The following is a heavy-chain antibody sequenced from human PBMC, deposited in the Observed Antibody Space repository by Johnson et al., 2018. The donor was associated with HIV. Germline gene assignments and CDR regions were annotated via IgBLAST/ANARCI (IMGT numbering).Heavy chain of an antibody. Sequence: QVQLVESGGGVVQPGRSLRLSCAASGFTFSSYPMHWVRQAPGKGLQWVAVISYDGSNKYFADSVKGRFTISRDDSKNSLYLQMNSLKTEDTAVYYCARVGQQSNAFDIWGQGTMVTVSS. V-gene: IGHV3-30*04. J-gene: IGHJ3*02. CDR1: GFTFSSYP. CDR3: ARVGQQSNAFDI. D-gene: IGHD6-13*01. CDR2: ISYDGSNK.